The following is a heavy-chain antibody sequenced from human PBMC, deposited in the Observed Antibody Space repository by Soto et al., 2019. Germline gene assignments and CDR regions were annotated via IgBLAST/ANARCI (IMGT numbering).Heavy chain of an antibody. CDR2: IIPFSGTV. CDR1: GGSFMSQA. J-gene: IGHJ6*04. D-gene: IGHD3-22*01. Sequence: QVQLVQSGAEVKKPGSSVKVSCKASGGSFMSQAISWVRQAPGQGPEWMGGIIPFSGTVTYTQRFQGRLTLPACEHTKTASMELTSLRSEDPAVHYCARWIYDSYGGFCVMDVWGKGTTVTVSA. V-gene: IGHV1-69*01. CDR3: ARWIYDSYGGFCVMDV.